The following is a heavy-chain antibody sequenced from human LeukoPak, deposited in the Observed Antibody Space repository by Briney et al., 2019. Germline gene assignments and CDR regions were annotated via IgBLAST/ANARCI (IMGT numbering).Heavy chain of an antibody. CDR3: ERGLRHYDILTGYSLPHFDY. CDR1: GGSISSYY. D-gene: IGHD3-9*01. Sequence: SETLSLTCTVSGGSISSYYWSWIRQPPGKGLEWIGYIYYSGSTNYNPSLKSRVTISVDTSKNQFSLKLSSVTAADTAVYYCERGLRHYDILTGYSLPHFDYWGQGTLVTVSS. CDR2: IYYSGST. V-gene: IGHV4-59*01. J-gene: IGHJ4*02.